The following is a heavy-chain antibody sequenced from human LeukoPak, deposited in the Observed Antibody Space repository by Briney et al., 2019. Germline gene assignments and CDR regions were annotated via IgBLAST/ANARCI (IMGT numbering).Heavy chain of an antibody. J-gene: IGHJ4*02. Sequence: PGRSLRLSCAASGFTFDDYAMHWVRQAPGKGLEWVSGISWNSGSIGYADSVKGRFTISRDNAKNSLYLQMNSLRAEDTALYYCALLYGDYQTFGYWGQGTLVTVSS. CDR3: ALLYGDYQTFGY. CDR2: ISWNSGSI. D-gene: IGHD4-17*01. V-gene: IGHV3-9*01. CDR1: GFTFDDYA.